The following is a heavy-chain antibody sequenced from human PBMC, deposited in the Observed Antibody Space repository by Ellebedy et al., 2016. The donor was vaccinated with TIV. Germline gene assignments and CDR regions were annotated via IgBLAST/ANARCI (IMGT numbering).Heavy chain of an antibody. V-gene: IGHV1-18*01. J-gene: IGHJ4*02. CDR1: GYTFTTYG. Sequence: ASVKVSXXASGYTFTTYGITWVRQAPGQGLEWMGWITPYNGDTNYAQKFQDRVTMTKDTSTSTAYMELRSLTSDDTAIYYCARGWKTMFGVITEDIWGQGTLVTVSS. CDR3: ARGWKTMFGVITEDI. CDR2: ITPYNGDT. D-gene: IGHD3-3*01.